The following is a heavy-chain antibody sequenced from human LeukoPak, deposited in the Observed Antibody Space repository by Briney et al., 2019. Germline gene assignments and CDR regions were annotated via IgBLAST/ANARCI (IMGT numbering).Heavy chain of an antibody. CDR3: ARGPPRGTAAGPDF. CDR1: GYTFTDYY. Sequence: GASVKVSCKASGYTFTDYYMHWVRQAPGQGIEWMGWINPNSGGTNYAQKFQGRVTVTRDTSISTAFMDLSSLRSDDTAVFYCARGPPRGTAAGPDFWGQGTLVTVSS. J-gene: IGHJ4*02. D-gene: IGHD6-13*01. CDR2: INPNSGGT. V-gene: IGHV1-2*02.